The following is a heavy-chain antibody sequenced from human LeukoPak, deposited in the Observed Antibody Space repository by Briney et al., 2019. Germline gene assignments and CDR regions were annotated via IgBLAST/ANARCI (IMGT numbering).Heavy chain of an antibody. D-gene: IGHD5-18*01. CDR3: ARERKPWMQFTGNWFEP. V-gene: IGHV4-39*07. J-gene: IGHJ5*02. Sequence: SETLSLTCTVSRGSMSSSSYYWAWIRQPPGKGLEWIGSIYYSGTTFYNPSLMSRLTISVDTSKRQFSLNLSSVTAADTAVYYCARERKPWMQFTGNWFEPWGQGTQVTVSS. CDR1: RGSMSSSSYY. CDR2: IYYSGTT.